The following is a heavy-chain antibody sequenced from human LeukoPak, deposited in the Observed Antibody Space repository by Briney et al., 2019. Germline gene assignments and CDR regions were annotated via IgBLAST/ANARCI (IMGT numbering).Heavy chain of an antibody. CDR3: ARSDFWSGYHRGYFDY. V-gene: IGHV3-7*05. Sequence: GGSLRLSCAASGLTFSSYWMSWVRQAPGKGLEWVAKIKQDGSGKYYVDSVKGRFTISRDNAENSLYPQMNSLRVEDTALYYCARSDFWSGYHRGYFDYWGQGTLVTVSS. CDR1: GLTFSSYW. J-gene: IGHJ4*02. CDR2: IKQDGSGK. D-gene: IGHD3-3*01.